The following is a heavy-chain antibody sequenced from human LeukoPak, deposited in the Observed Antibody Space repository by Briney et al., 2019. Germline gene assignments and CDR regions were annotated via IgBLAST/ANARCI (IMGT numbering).Heavy chain of an antibody. J-gene: IGHJ4*02. D-gene: IGHD3-10*01. CDR1: GFTFSSYW. V-gene: IGHV3-7*01. Sequence: GGSLRLSCAASGFTFSSYWMSWVRQAPGKGLEWVANIKQDGSEKYYVDSVKGRFTISRDNAKNSLYLQMNSLRAEDTAVYYCARGPFTLWFGEKRSKYYFDYWGQGTLVTVSS. CDR3: ARGPFTLWFGEKRSKYYFDY. CDR2: IKQDGSEK.